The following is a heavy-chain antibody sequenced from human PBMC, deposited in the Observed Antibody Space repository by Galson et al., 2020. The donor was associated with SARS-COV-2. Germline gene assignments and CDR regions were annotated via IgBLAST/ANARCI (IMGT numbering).Heavy chain of an antibody. CDR2: IYISGGT. D-gene: IGHD3-10*01. CDR1: GGSISSYY. CDR3: ARIFNDYYDLVSYFGWFDP. J-gene: IGHJ5*02. V-gene: IGHV4-4*07. Sequence: SETLSLTCTVSGGSISSYYWSWIRQPAGKGLEWIGRIYISGGTNYNPSLQSRVTMSVDTSKNQFSLKLSSVTAADTAVYYCARIFNDYYDLVSYFGWFDPWGQGTLVTVSS.